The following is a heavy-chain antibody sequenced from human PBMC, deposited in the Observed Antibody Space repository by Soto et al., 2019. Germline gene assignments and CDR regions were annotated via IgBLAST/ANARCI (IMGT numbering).Heavy chain of an antibody. V-gene: IGHV4-59*02. CDR3: ARGPATSGTYNYSYDA. CDR1: GGSVSTYW. Sequence: PSQTLSLTCTVSGGSVSTYWWSWIRQPPGKGLEWIGYIYNTGSTNYNPSLKSRVTISLDAAKDQFALKLSSVTAADTAVYYWARGPATSGTYNYSYDACGPGMLVTVSS. J-gene: IGHJ5*02. D-gene: IGHD3-10*01. CDR2: IYNTGST.